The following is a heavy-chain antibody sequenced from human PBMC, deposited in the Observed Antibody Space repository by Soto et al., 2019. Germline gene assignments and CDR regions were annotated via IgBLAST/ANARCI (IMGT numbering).Heavy chain of an antibody. CDR2: IGGSDTFT. CDR3: VRDSSLLGMTR. Sequence: EVQLVESGGGLVKPGESLRLSCVASGFTFKNYNMNWVRQAPGKGLEWVSSIGGSDTFTYYADSVKGRFTISRDNAKSSLFLQMNSLRVEDMAVYFCVRDSSLLGMTRWCQGTLVTVSS. J-gene: IGHJ4*02. V-gene: IGHV3-21*02. D-gene: IGHD3-16*01. CDR1: GFTFKNYN.